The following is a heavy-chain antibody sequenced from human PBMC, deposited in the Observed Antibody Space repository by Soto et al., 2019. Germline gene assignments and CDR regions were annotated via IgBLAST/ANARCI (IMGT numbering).Heavy chain of an antibody. V-gene: IGHV4-4*02. Sequence: QVQLQESGPGLVRPSGTLSLTCSVSGASVVNGNWWSWVRQSPGKGVEWIGEVSLAGRNHYNPSLQSRVTISLDESKSHCSLILSSVSVADAGIYICARGFQYWLPSFNWGRGPVVTVS. D-gene: IGHD3-10*01. CDR2: VSLAGRN. J-gene: IGHJ4*02. CDR3: ARGFQYWLPSFN. CDR1: GASVVNGNW.